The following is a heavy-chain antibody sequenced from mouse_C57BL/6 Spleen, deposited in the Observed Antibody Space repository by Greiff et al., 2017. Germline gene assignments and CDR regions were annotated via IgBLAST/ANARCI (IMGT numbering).Heavy chain of an antibody. CDR1: GYTFTSYW. V-gene: IGHV1-74*01. J-gene: IGHJ4*01. CDR2: IHPSDSDT. CDR3: AISDWRYAMDD. Sequence: QVQLQQPGAELVKPGASVKVSCKASGYTFTSYWMHWVKQRPGQGLEWIGRIHPSDSDTNYNQKFKGKATLTVDKSSSTAYMQLSSLTSEESAVYYSAISDWRYAMDDWGQGTSVTVTS. D-gene: IGHD4-1*01.